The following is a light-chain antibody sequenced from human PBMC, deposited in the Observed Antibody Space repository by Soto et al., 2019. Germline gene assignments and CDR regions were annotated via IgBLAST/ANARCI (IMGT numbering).Light chain of an antibody. Sequence: DIQMTQSPSSLSASVGDRVTITCRASQSISSYLNWYQQKPGKAPKLLIYAQSSLQSGVPSRCSASGYGTDFTLTISSLQPEDFATYYYQPSYSTPITFGQGTRLEIK. CDR1: QSISSY. J-gene: IGKJ5*01. CDR3: QPSYSTPIT. V-gene: IGKV1-39*01. CDR2: AQS.